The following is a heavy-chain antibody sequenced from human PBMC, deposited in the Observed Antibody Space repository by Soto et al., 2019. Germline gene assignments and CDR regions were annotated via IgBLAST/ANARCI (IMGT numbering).Heavy chain of an antibody. V-gene: IGHV4-59*01. CDR2: IYYSGST. J-gene: IGHJ5*01. CDR1: GGSISSYY. CDR3: ARCGVSYCSGVSCCMSAPLNNCFDS. D-gene: IGHD2-15*01. Sequence: SETLSLTCTVSGGSISSYYWSWVRQPPGKGLEWIGYIYYSGSTNYNPSLKSRVTISVDTSKNQFSLKLSSVTAADTAVYYCARCGVSYCSGVSCCMSAPLNNCFDSWGQGNLVSVFS.